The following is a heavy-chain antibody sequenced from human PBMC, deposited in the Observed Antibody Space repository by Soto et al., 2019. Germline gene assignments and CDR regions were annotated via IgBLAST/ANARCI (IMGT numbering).Heavy chain of an antibody. CDR2: IKSKTDGGTT. CDR3: THRRGVLSAPRPYYYYGMDV. CDR1: GFTFSNAW. Sequence: EVQLVESGGGLVKPGGSLRLSCAASGFTFSNAWMNWVRQAPGKGLEWVGRIKSKTDGGTTDYAAPVKGRFTISRDDSKNTLYLQMNSLKTEDTAVYYCTHRRGVLSAPRPYYYYGMDVWGQGTTVTVSS. J-gene: IGHJ6*02. D-gene: IGHD3-10*01. V-gene: IGHV3-15*07.